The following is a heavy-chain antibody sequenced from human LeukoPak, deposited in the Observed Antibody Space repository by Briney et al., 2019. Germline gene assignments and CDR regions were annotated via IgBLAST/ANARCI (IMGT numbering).Heavy chain of an antibody. J-gene: IGHJ4*02. CDR2: IYYSGST. Sequence: SETLSLTFTVSGGSISSYYWSWIRQPPGKGLEWIGYIYYSGSTNYNPSLKSRVTISVDTSKNQFSLKLSSVTAADTAVYYCARWGSGWYGGDYWGQGTLVTVSS. CDR3: ARWGSGWYGGDY. CDR1: GGSISSYY. V-gene: IGHV4-59*08. D-gene: IGHD6-19*01.